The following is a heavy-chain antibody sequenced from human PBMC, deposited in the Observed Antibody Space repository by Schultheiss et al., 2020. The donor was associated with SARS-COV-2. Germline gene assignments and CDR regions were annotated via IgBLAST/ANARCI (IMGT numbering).Heavy chain of an antibody. CDR3: AKVQAATIDS. CDR2: ISYDGSNK. Sequence: GESLKISCAASGFTFSSYAMHWVRQAPGKGLEWVAVISYDGSNKYYADSVKGRFTISRDNSKNTLFLQMNSLRADDTALYYCAKVQAATIDSWGQGTLVTVSS. V-gene: IGHV3-30-3*02. D-gene: IGHD6-25*01. J-gene: IGHJ4*02. CDR1: GFTFSSYA.